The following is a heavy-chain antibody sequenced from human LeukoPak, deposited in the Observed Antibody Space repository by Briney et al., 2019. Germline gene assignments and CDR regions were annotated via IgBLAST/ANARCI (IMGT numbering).Heavy chain of an antibody. CDR1: GGSFSGYY. D-gene: IGHD2-2*01. CDR2: INHSGST. V-gene: IGHV4-34*01. CDR3: ARGVAPDIVVVPAATRGLDY. J-gene: IGHJ4*02. Sequence: SETLSLTCAVYGGSFSGYYWSWIRQPPGKGLEWIGEINHSGSTNYNPSLKCRVTISVDTSKNQFSLKLSSVTAADTAVYYCARGVAPDIVVVPAATRGLDYWGQGTLVTVSS.